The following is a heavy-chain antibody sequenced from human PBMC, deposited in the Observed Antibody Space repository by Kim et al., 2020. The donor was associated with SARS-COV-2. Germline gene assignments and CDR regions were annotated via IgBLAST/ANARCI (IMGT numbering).Heavy chain of an antibody. Sequence: SETLSLTCAVYGGSFSGYYWSWIRQPPGKGLEWIGEINHSGSTNYNPSLKSRVTISVDTSKNQFSLKLSSVTAADTAVYYCARAGCGGSCYSLNWFDPWGQGTLVTVSS. D-gene: IGHD2-15*01. CDR3: ARAGCGGSCYSLNWFDP. J-gene: IGHJ5*02. CDR1: GGSFSGYY. V-gene: IGHV4-34*01. CDR2: INHSGST.